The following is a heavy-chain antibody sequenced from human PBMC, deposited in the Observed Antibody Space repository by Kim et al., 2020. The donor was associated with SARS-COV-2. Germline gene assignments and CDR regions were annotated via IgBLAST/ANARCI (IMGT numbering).Heavy chain of an antibody. CDR3: ARVSSGSSSWYWFDP. J-gene: IGHJ5*02. D-gene: IGHD6-13*01. Sequence: ASWTGQFSHSQDNSKNALYLQMNSLRAEDTAVYYCARVSSGSSSWYWFDPWGQGTLVTVSS. V-gene: IGHV3-7*03.